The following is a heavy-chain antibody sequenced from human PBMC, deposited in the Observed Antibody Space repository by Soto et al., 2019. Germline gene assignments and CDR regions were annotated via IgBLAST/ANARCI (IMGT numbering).Heavy chain of an antibody. CDR2: ISHDGQNQ. CDR1: GFAFGSHG. V-gene: IGHV3-30*03. J-gene: IGHJ6*02. Sequence: GGSLRLSCIGSGFAFGSHGMHWVRQVSGKGLEWVAVISHDGQNQYYRDSVKGRFTISRDNSKNSLYLEVNSLRVEDTAVYHCARERADIVVAPVATSGMDVWGQGTAVTVS. D-gene: IGHD2-21*01. CDR3: ARERADIVVAPVATSGMDV.